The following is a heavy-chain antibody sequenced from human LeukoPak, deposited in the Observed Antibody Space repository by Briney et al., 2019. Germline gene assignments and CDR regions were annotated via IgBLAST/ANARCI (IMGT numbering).Heavy chain of an antibody. Sequence: PGGSLRLSCAASGFTFTDYWMSWVRQAPGKGPEWVAFIRYDGSNKDYADSVKGRFTISRDNSKNTLYLQMNSLRAEDTALYYCVKVGLVAARPNNFDCWGQGTLVTVSS. CDR2: IRYDGSNK. V-gene: IGHV3-30*02. CDR3: VKVGLVAARPNNFDC. D-gene: IGHD6-6*01. J-gene: IGHJ4*02. CDR1: GFTFTDYW.